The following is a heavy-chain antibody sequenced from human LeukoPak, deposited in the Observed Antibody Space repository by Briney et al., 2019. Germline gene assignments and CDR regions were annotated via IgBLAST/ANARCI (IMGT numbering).Heavy chain of an antibody. V-gene: IGHV3-23*01. CDR1: GFTFSSYA. J-gene: IGHJ4*02. CDR2: VTNNGGAT. CDR3: AREGSDSSGYRYYFDC. D-gene: IGHD3-22*01. Sequence: GGSLRLSCEASGFTFSSYAMSWVRQAPVRGLEWVAIVTNNGGATYYADSVKGRFTISRDNSKNTLYLQMDSLRAEDTAVYYCAREGSDSSGYRYYFDCWGQGTLVTVSS.